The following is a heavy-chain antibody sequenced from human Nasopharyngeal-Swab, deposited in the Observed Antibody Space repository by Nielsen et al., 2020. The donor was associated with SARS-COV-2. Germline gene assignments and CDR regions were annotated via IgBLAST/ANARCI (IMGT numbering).Heavy chain of an antibody. CDR2: ISRSSTYV. Sequence: LSLTCAASGFTFTSYSMNWVRRAPGKGLEWVATISRSSTYVYYGDSVKGRFTISRDNAQNSLYLQMNSLRAEDTAVYYCTRDNEGDKNYDYIWGSYRPYYWGQGTLVTVSS. D-gene: IGHD3-16*02. V-gene: IGHV3-21*01. CDR3: TRDNEGDKNYDYIWGSYRPYY. CDR1: GFTFTSYS. J-gene: IGHJ4*02.